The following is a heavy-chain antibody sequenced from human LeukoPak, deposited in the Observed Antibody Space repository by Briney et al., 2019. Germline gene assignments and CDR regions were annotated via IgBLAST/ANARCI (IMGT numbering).Heavy chain of an antibody. V-gene: IGHV4-59*08. CDR2: IYYTGGT. CDR1: GGSIGSNY. D-gene: IGHD6-19*01. J-gene: IGHJ4*02. Sequence: PSETLSLTCTVSGGSIGSNYWTWIRQPPGKGLEYIGYIYYTGGTNYNPSLKSRVTISVDTSKNQFSLKLSSVTAADTAVYFCAKYGNRGWVIDYWGQGTLVTVSS. CDR3: AKYGNRGWVIDY.